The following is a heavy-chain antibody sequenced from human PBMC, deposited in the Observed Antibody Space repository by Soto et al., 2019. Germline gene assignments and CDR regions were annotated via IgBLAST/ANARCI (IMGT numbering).Heavy chain of an antibody. CDR3: ARGGAYYYDSSGYYPAPPYYYYGMDV. CDR1: GGSMSSGGYS. D-gene: IGHD3-22*01. Sequence: SETLSLTCAVSGGSMSSGGYSWSWLRQPPGKGLELIGYLYHSGRTSYNPSLKGRVTISVDTSKNQFSLKLSSVTAADTAVYYCARGGAYYYDSSGYYPAPPYYYYGMDVWGQGTTVTVSS. CDR2: LYHSGRT. V-gene: IGHV4-30-2*01. J-gene: IGHJ6*02.